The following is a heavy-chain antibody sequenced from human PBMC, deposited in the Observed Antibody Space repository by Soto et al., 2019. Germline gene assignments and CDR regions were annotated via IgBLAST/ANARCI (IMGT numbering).Heavy chain of an antibody. CDR2: INPNSGGT. V-gene: IGHV1-2*02. D-gene: IGHD5-18*01. J-gene: IGHJ4*02. CDR3: AHTRNRGYSYAFDY. Sequence: ASVKVSCKASGFTFTGHYIHWVRQAPGQGLEWMGWINPNSGGTSYAQKFQGRLTMTTDTSITTAYMELSRLSSDDTATYYCAHTRNRGYSYAFDYWGQGTLVTVSS. CDR1: GFTFTGHY.